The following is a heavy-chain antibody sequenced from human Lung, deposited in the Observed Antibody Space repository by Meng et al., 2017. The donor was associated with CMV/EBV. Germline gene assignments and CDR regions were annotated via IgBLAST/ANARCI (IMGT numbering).Heavy chain of an antibody. CDR1: GGSISSSSYY. V-gene: IGHV4-39*07. J-gene: IGHJ4*02. CDR2: IYYSGST. D-gene: IGHD6-6*01. Sequence: QLQLQESGPGLGKPSETRSLTCTVPGGSISSSSYYWGWIRQPPGKGLEWIGSIYYSGSTYYNPSLKSRVTISVDTSKNQFSLKLSSVTAADTAVYYCARAWFKNRIAARPRGTTFDYWGQGTLVTVYS. CDR3: ARAWFKNRIAARPRGTTFDY.